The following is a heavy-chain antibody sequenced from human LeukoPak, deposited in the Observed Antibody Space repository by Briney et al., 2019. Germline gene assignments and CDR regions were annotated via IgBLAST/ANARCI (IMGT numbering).Heavy chain of an antibody. CDR1: GFTFSSYA. J-gene: IGHJ5*02. D-gene: IGHD5-18*01. V-gene: IGHV3-30*04. CDR3: ASADTVMVTRA. CDR2: ISYDGSNK. Sequence: PGRSLRLSCAASGFTFSSYAMHWVRQAPGKGLEWVAVISYDGSNKYYADSVKGRFTISRDNSKNTLYLQMNSLRAEDTAVYYCASADTVMVTRAWGQGTLVTVSS.